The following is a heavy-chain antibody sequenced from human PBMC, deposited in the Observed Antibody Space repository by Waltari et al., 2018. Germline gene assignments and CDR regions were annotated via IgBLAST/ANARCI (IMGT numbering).Heavy chain of an antibody. V-gene: IGHV3-7*01. CDR2: IKENGREQ. CDR1: GFTFSRYW. J-gene: IGHJ4*02. Sequence: EVQLVESGGGLVQPGGSLRLSCGASGFTFSRYWMSWVRQAPGKGVELVANIKENGREQYYVDSAKGRVTISRDNAKNSLYLQMSSLRVEDTAVYYCARDRGFGELTNDYWGQGTLVIVSS. CDR3: ARDRGFGELTNDY. D-gene: IGHD3-10*01.